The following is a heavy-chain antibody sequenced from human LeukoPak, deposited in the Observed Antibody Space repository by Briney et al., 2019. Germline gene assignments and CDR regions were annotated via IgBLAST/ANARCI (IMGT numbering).Heavy chain of an antibody. V-gene: IGHV1-69*05. D-gene: IGHD3-22*01. Sequence: SDKVSRKASGGTFSSYAISWLRQAPRQELAWMGGIIPIFGTANYAQKFQGRVTITTDESTSTAYMELSSLRSEDTAVYYRARGHYYDSSGYYWLLGFDYWGQGTLVTVSS. J-gene: IGHJ4*02. CDR2: IIPIFGTA. CDR1: GGTFSSYA. CDR3: ARGHYYDSSGYYWLLGFDY.